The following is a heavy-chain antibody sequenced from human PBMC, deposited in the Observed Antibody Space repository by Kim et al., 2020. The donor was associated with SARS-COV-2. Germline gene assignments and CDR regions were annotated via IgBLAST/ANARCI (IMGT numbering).Heavy chain of an antibody. CDR2: ISYDGSNK. V-gene: IGHV3-30*18. CDR3: AKDGGVVTANLYYYYGMDV. J-gene: IGHJ6*02. Sequence: GGSLRLSCAASGFTFSSYGMHWVRQAPGKGLEWVAVISYDGSNKYYADSVKGRFTISRDNSKNTLYLQMNSLRAEDTAVYYCAKDGGVVTANLYYYYGMDVWGQGTTVTVSS. D-gene: IGHD2-21*02. CDR1: GFTFSSYG.